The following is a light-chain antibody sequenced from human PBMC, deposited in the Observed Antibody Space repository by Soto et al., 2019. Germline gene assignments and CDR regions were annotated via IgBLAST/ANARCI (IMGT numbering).Light chain of an antibody. CDR3: MQGTHWPRT. V-gene: IGKV2-30*01. CDR2: NVS. Sequence: DVVMTQSPLSLPVTPGQPASISCRSSQSLVYSDGDTYLNWFHQRPGQSPRRLIYNVSNRDSGVPDRFSGSGSGTDFTLRISRVEAEDVGIYYCMQGTHWPRTFGQGTRLEIK. CDR1: QSLVYSDGDTY. J-gene: IGKJ2*01.